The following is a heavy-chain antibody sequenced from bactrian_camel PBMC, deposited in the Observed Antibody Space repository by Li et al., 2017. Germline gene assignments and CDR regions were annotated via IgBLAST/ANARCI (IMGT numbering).Heavy chain of an antibody. CDR3: APSPQTGPSSRGWCSAASFGY. CDR1: GYGFSRYC. CDR2: IDSDGST. D-gene: IGHD5*01. J-gene: IGHJ6*01. V-gene: IGHV3S67*01. Sequence: VQLVESGGGSVQAGGSLRLSCAASGYGFSRYCMGWFRQAPGQEREGVASIDSDGSTNYADSVKGRFTISKGNAKKTLYLQMNRLEPEDTAMYYCAPSPQTGPSSRGWCSAASFGYWGPGTQVTVS.